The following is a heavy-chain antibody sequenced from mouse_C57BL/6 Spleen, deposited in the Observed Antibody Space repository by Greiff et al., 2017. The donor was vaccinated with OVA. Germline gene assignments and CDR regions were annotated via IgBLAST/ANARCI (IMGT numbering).Heavy chain of an antibody. J-gene: IGHJ4*01. D-gene: IGHD2-10*01. CDR2: IYPGDGDT. CDR1: GYAFSSYW. V-gene: IGHV1-80*01. Sequence: QVQLKQSGAELVKPGASVKISCKASGYAFSSYWMNWVKQRPGKGLEWIGQIYPGDGDTNYNGKFKGKATLTADKSSSTAYMQLSSLTSEDSAVYFCARSYTGSYYAMDYWGQGTSVTVSS. CDR3: ARSYTGSYYAMDY.